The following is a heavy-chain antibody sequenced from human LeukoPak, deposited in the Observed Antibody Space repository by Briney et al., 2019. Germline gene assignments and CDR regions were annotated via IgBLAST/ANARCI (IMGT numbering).Heavy chain of an antibody. J-gene: IGHJ4*02. CDR3: AKDPHDYGVVDY. V-gene: IGHV3-23*01. CDR1: GCTFSSYA. D-gene: IGHD4-17*01. Sequence: GGSLRLSCAASGCTFSSYAMSWVRQAPGKGLEWVSAISGSGGSTYYADSVKGRFTISRGNSKNTLYLQMNSLRAEDTAVYYCAKDPHDYGVVDYWGQGTLVTVSS. CDR2: ISGSGGST.